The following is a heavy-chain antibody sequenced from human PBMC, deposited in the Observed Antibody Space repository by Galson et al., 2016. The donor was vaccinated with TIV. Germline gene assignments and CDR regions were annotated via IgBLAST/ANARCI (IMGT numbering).Heavy chain of an antibody. CDR1: GFSLASTAVG. V-gene: IGHV2-5*02. J-gene: IGHJ4*02. Sequence: PALVKPTQTLTLTCSFSGFSLASTAVGVGWVRQPPGEALDWLGLIYWDDQTWYRPSLQNRMTITKDTSKNHVVLTLTNLEPADTGTYYCAHGSGWLLDYWGQGILVTVSS. CDR2: IYWDDQT. CDR3: AHGSGWLLDY. D-gene: IGHD6-19*01.